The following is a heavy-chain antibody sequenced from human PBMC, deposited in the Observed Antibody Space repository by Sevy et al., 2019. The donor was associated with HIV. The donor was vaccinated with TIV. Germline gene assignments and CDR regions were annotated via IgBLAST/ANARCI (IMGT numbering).Heavy chain of an antibody. V-gene: IGHV3-21*01. J-gene: IGHJ6*02. CDR1: GFTFRSYS. D-gene: IGHD3-9*01. CDR3: ARVIFVSLVHQYYYGMDV. Sequence: GGSLRLSCVASGFTFRSYSMNWVRQAPGKGLEWVSSISSSSSYIYYAESVKGRFTISRDNARNSLYLQMNSLRAEDTALYYCARVIFVSLVHQYYYGMDVWGQGTTVTVSS. CDR2: ISSSSSYI.